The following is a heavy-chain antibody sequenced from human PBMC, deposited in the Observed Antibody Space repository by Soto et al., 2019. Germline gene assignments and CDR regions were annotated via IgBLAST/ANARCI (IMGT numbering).Heavy chain of an antibody. CDR3: ARGPFTIFGVVTMGYFDN. J-gene: IGHJ4*02. D-gene: IGHD3-3*01. CDR2: TYYRSKWYS. CDR1: GDSVSSTSAA. V-gene: IGHV6-1*01. Sequence: SHTLSLTCAISGDSVSSTSAAWSWIRQSPSRGLEWLGRTYYRSKWYSDYAVSVKSRITINPDTSKNQFSLQLNSVTPEDTAVYYCARGPFTIFGVVTMGYFDNWGQGTLVAV.